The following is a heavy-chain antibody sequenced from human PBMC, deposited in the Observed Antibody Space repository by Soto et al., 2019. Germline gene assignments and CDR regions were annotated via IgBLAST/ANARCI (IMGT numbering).Heavy chain of an antibody. CDR2: ISGSGGST. J-gene: IGHJ4*02. CDR1: GFTFSSYA. D-gene: IGHD3-10*01. Sequence: EVQLLESGGGLVQPGGSLRLSGTASGFTFSSYAMNWVRQAQGKGLEWVSVISGSGGSTYYADSVKGRFTISRDNSKNTLYMQMNSLRAEDTAVYYCAKRNYGSEFDYWGQGTLVTVSS. V-gene: IGHV3-23*01. CDR3: AKRNYGSEFDY.